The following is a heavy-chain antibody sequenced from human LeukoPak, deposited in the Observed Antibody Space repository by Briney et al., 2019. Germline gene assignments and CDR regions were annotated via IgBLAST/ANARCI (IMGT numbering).Heavy chain of an antibody. D-gene: IGHD3-3*01. CDR3: ALNMNRIFGVVITLSY. V-gene: IGHV3-23*01. Sequence: GGSLRLSCAASGFTFSSYAMSWVRQAPGTGLEWVAAISGSGGSTYYADSVKGRFTISRDNSKNTLYLQMNSLRAEDTAVYYCALNMNRIFGVVITLSYWGQGTLVTVSS. CDR2: ISGSGGST. CDR1: GFTFSSYA. J-gene: IGHJ4*02.